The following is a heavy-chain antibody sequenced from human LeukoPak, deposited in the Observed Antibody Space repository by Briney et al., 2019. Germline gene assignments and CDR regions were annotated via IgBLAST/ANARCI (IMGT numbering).Heavy chain of an antibody. D-gene: IGHD3-22*01. J-gene: IGHJ6*03. CDR3: ARVAVNTTIYYYYYMDV. V-gene: IGHV1-18*01. Sequence: ASVKVSCKASGYTFTSYGISWVRQAPGQGLEWMGWISAYNGNTNYAQKLQGRVTMTTDTSTSTAYMELRSLRSGDTAVYYCARVAVNTTIYYYYYMDVWGKGTTVTVSS. CDR1: GYTFTSYG. CDR2: ISAYNGNT.